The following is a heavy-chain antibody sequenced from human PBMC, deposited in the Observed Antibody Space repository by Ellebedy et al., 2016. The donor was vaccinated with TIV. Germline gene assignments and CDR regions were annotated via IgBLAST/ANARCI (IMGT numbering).Heavy chain of an antibody. D-gene: IGHD4-17*01. CDR3: ARRGAYGDYAVQINSWLDA. J-gene: IGHJ5*02. CDR1: GFTFSSYW. CDR2: IYQDGSEK. Sequence: GESLKISCAASGFTFSSYWMTWVRQAPGKGLEWVANIYQDGSEKFYVDSVKGRFTVSRDNARDSMFLQMHSLRAEDTAIYFCARRGAYGDYAVQINSWLDAWGQGTRVIVSS. V-gene: IGHV3-7*01.